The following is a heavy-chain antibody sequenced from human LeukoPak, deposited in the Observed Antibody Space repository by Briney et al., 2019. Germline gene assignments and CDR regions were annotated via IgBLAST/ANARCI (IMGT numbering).Heavy chain of an antibody. D-gene: IGHD3-22*01. J-gene: IGHJ4*02. V-gene: IGHV1-24*01. CDR2: FDPEDGET. CDR1: GYTLTELS. CDR3: ATTLPDYYHSSGYYYY. Sequence: ASVKVSCKVSGYTLTELSMHWVRQAPGKGLEWMGGFDPEDGETIYAQKFQGRVTMTEDTSTDTAYMELSSLRSEDTAVYYCATTLPDYYHSSGYYYYWGQGTLVTVSS.